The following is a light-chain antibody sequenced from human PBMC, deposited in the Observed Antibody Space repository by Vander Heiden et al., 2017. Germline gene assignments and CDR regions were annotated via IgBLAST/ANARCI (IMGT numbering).Light chain of an antibody. V-gene: IGKV3-15*01. J-gene: IGKJ4*01. CDR1: QSISSD. Sequence: ELLLPQSPATLSVSPGERATLACRASQSISSDLAWYQQKPGQAPRLLIYGASTRATGIPARFSGSGSGTEFTLTISSLQSEDFAVYYCQQYDNWPLTFGGGTKVEIK. CDR3: QQYDNWPLT. CDR2: GAS.